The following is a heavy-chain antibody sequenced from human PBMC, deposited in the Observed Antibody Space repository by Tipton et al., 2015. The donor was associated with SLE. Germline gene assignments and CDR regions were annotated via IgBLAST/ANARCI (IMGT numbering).Heavy chain of an antibody. CDR1: GGSFSGYY. J-gene: IGHJ4*02. CDR2: INHSGST. V-gene: IGHV4-34*09. CDR3: ASYSSSYFDY. D-gene: IGHD6-6*01. Sequence: GLVKPSETLSLTCAVYGGSFSGYYWSWIRQPPGKGLKWIGKINHSGSTYYNPSLKSRVTISVDTSKNQFSLKLSSVTAADTAVYYCASYSSSYFDYWGQGTLVTVSS.